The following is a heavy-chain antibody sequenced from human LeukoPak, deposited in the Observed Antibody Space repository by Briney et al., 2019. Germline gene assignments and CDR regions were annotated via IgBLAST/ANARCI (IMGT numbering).Heavy chain of an antibody. J-gene: IGHJ5*02. CDR1: GFTFSYFW. V-gene: IGHV3-74*01. Sequence: GGSLRLSCAASGFTFSYFWMHWFRQTPGKGLVWVSCINTDGSYSSYADSVKGRFTISRDNARNSLYLQMNSLRAEDTAVYYCARHAPRGYYDFWSGYFNWFDPWGQGTLVTVSS. D-gene: IGHD3-3*01. CDR3: ARHAPRGYYDFWSGYFNWFDP. CDR2: INTDGSYS.